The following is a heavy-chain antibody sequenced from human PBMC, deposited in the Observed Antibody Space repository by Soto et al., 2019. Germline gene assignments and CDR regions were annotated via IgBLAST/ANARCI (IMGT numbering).Heavy chain of an antibody. CDR1: GFTFSIYG. D-gene: IGHD3-16*01. CDR3: VRDDDGGPNAFDL. Sequence: QEHLVESGGGVVQPERFLRLSCVASGFTFSIYGMHWVRQAPGKGLEWVSLISRDGSKQFYRDSVKGRFTISRDQSKNLLSLQMNNLRVEDTAIYYCVRDDDGGPNAFDLWGQGTMVTVSS. V-gene: IGHV3-30*19. CDR2: ISRDGSKQ. J-gene: IGHJ3*01.